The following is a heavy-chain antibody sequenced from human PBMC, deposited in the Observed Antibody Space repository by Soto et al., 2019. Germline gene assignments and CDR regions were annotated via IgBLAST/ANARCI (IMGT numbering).Heavy chain of an antibody. D-gene: IGHD3-9*01. Sequence: ASVKGSCKASGYTFTSYAMHWVRQAPGQRLEWMGWINAGNGNTKYSQKFQGRVTITRDTSASTAYMELSSLRSEDTAVYYCARGSALRYFDWLLCWGQGTLVTVSS. CDR2: INAGNGNT. V-gene: IGHV1-3*01. CDR3: ARGSALRYFDWLLC. J-gene: IGHJ4*02. CDR1: GYTFTSYA.